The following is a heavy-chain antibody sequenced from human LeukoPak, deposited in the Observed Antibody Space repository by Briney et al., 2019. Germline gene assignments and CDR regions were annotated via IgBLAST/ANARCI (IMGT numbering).Heavy chain of an antibody. CDR3: ARTKYSSGWTRSNWFDP. Sequence: GEARQISCKGSGYSFTSYWIGWVRQMPGKGLEWMGIIYPGDSDTRYSPSFQGQVTISADKSISTAYLQWSSLKASDTAMYYCARTKYSSGWTRSNWFDPWGQGTLVTVSS. CDR2: IYPGDSDT. J-gene: IGHJ5*02. CDR1: GYSFTSYW. V-gene: IGHV5-51*01. D-gene: IGHD6-19*01.